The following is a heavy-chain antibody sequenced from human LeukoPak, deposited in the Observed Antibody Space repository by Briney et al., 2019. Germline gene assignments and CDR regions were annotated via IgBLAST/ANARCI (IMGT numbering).Heavy chain of an antibody. CDR1: GGSISSYY. CDR3: ARSSHSGGTYSSSWSEPYYFDY. J-gene: IGHJ4*02. V-gene: IGHV4-59*08. D-gene: IGHD6-13*01. CDR2: IYYSGST. Sequence: SETLSLTCTVSGGSISSYYWSWIRQPPGKGLEWIGYIYYSGSTNYNPSLKSRVTISVDTSKNQFSLKLSSVTAADTAVYYCARSSHSGGTYSSSWSEPYYFDYWGQGTLVTVSS.